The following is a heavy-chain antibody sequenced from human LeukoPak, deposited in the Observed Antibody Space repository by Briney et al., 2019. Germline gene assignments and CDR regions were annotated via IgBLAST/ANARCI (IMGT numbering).Heavy chain of an antibody. Sequence: ASVKVSCKASGGTFGSYAISWVRQAPGQGLEWMGGIIPIFGTANYAQKFQGRVTITADESTSTAYMELSSLRSEGTAVYYCARDFGREGMDVWGQGTTVTVSS. CDR3: ARDFGREGMDV. V-gene: IGHV1-69*13. J-gene: IGHJ6*02. CDR2: IIPIFGTA. D-gene: IGHD3/OR15-3a*01. CDR1: GGTFGSYA.